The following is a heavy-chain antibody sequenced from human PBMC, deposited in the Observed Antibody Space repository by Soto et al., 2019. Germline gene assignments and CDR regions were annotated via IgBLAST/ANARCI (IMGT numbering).Heavy chain of an antibody. CDR1: GFTFSSYA. CDR2: ISYDGSNK. Sequence: GGSLRLSCAASGFTFSSYAMHWVRQAPGKGLEWVAVISYDGSNKYYADSVKGRFTISRDNSKNTLYLQMNSLRAEDTAVYYCARDHEDYSNYAARYYYGMDVWGQGTTVTVSS. CDR3: ARDHEDYSNYAARYYYGMDV. V-gene: IGHV3-30-3*01. J-gene: IGHJ6*02. D-gene: IGHD4-4*01.